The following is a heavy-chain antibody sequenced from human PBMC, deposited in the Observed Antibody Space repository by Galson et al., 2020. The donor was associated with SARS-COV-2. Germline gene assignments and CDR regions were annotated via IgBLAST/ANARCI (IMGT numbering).Heavy chain of an antibody. Sequence: GESLKISCAASGFTFSSYGMHWVRPAPGKGLEWVAVIWYDGSNKYYADSVKGRFTISRDNSKNTLYLQMNSLRAEDTAVYYCAGCQGVYYDYGMDVWGQGTTVTVSS. V-gene: IGHV3-33*01. CDR1: GFTFSSYG. CDR3: AGCQGVYYDYGMDV. CDR2: IWYDGSNK. J-gene: IGHJ6*02. D-gene: IGHD3-16*01.